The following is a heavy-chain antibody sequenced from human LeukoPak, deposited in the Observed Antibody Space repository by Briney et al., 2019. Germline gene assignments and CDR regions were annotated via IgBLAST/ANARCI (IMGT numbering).Heavy chain of an antibody. CDR2: IYYSGST. J-gene: IGHJ3*02. CDR3: ASTSNYAFNI. D-gene: IGHD5-24*01. V-gene: IGHV4-59*08. CDR1: GGSITNYY. Sequence: SETLSLTCTVSGGSITNYYWSWIRQPPGKGLEWIGYIYYSGSTNSNPSLKSRVTISVDTSKNQFSLKVRSVTAADTAVYYCASTSNYAFNIWGQGTMVTVSS.